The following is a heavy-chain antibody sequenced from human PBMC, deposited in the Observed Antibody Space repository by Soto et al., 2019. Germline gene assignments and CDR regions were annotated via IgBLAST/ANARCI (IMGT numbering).Heavy chain of an antibody. Sequence: EVQLVESGGGLVQPGGSLRLSCVASGFISGNYWMSWVRQAPGKGLEWVANIKQDGSEKYYVDSVKGRVTISRDNARYLRYLEMDILRAEVQAVSYCASLLLAIGDFDFWGLGTLVPVSS. CDR2: IKQDGSEK. D-gene: IGHD2-8*02. V-gene: IGHV3-7*01. CDR3: ASLLLAIGDFDF. CDR1: GFISGNYW. J-gene: IGHJ4*02.